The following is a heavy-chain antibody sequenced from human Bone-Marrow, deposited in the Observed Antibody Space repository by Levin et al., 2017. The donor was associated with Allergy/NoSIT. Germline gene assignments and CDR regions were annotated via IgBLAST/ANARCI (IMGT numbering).Heavy chain of an antibody. V-gene: IGHV4-61*01. D-gene: IGHD5/OR15-5a*01. CDR2: INYRGVT. J-gene: IGHJ6*02. Sequence: ASETLSLTCSVSGGSVSSGTYYWSWIRRPPGKGLEWIGYINYRGVTKYNPSLKSRVTISVDTSKNEFSLKVTSVTAADTAVYYCARNRIIVSGGNDYYYGMDVWGQGTTVTVSS. CDR1: GGSVSSGTYY. CDR3: ARNRIIVSGGNDYYYGMDV.